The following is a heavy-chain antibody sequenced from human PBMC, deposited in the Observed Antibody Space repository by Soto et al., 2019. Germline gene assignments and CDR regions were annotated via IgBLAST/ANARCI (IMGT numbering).Heavy chain of an antibody. V-gene: IGHV3-23*01. D-gene: IGHD6-19*01. CDR2: ISGSGGST. CDR1: GFTFSSYA. Sequence: EVQLLESGGGLVQPGGSLRLSCAASGFTFSSYAMSWVRQAPGKGLEWVSVISGSGGSTYYADSVKGRFTISRDNSKNPLFLQMNSLRAEDTAVYYCAKRGAGHYFDYWGQGTLVTVSS. J-gene: IGHJ4*02. CDR3: AKRGAGHYFDY.